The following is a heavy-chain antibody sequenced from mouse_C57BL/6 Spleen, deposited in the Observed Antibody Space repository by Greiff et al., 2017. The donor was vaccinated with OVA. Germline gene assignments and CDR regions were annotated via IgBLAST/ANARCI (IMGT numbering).Heavy chain of an antibody. D-gene: IGHD1-1*01. V-gene: IGHV14-2*01. J-gene: IGHJ2*01. CDR3: AYYYGSSYVYFDY. CDR1: GFNIKDYY. Sequence: EVQLVESGAELVKPGASVKLSCTASGFNIKDYYMHWVKQRTEQGLEWIGRIDPEDGETKYAPKFQGKATITADTSSNTAYLQLSSLTSEDTAVYYCAYYYGSSYVYFDYWGQGTTLTVSS. CDR2: IDPEDGET.